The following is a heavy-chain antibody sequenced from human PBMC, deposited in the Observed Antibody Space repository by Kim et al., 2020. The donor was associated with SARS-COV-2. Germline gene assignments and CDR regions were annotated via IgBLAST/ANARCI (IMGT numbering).Heavy chain of an antibody. CDR1: GLTFNSYS. V-gene: IGHV3-48*01. J-gene: IGHJ4*02. CDR3: TGRLDY. Sequence: GGSLRLSCAASGLTFNSYSMNWVRQAPGKGLEWVSYISSSSSTIYYADSVKGRFTISRDNAKNSLYLQMNSLRAEDTAVYYCTGRLDYWGRGTLVTVSS. CDR2: ISSSSSTI.